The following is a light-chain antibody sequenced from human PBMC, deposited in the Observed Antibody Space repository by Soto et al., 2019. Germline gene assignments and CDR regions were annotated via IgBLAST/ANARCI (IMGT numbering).Light chain of an antibody. CDR1: NSDVSGYKY. CDR3: SSYTTSSTRV. CDR2: GVS. Sequence: QSVLTQPASVSGSPGQSITISCTGTNSDVSGYKYVSWYQQHPGKAPKLMIYGVSNRPSGVSNRFSGSKSGNTASLTISGLQSEDEADYYCSSYTTSSTRVFGTGTKLTVL. V-gene: IGLV2-14*01. J-gene: IGLJ1*01.